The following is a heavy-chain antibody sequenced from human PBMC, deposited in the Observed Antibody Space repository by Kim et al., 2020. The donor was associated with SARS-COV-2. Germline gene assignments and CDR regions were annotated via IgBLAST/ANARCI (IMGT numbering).Heavy chain of an antibody. J-gene: IGHJ3*02. CDR2: INHSGST. Sequence: SETLSLTCAVYGGSFSGYYWSWIRQPPGKGLEWIGEINHSGSTNYNPSLKSRVTISVDTSKNQFSLKLSSVTAADTAVYYCARDPSGVRAFDIWGQGTMVTVSS. D-gene: IGHD1-1*01. CDR1: GGSFSGYY. V-gene: IGHV4-34*01. CDR3: ARDPSGVRAFDI.